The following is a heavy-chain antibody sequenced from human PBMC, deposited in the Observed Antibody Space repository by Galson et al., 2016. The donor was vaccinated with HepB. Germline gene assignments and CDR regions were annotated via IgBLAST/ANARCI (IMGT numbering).Heavy chain of an antibody. D-gene: IGHD6-6*01. CDR3: ARDLYSSSSGQEGMDI. V-gene: IGHV1-46*01. CDR2: INPSGTST. J-gene: IGHJ6*02. Sequence: SVKVSCKASGYTFTNYYIHWVRQAPGQGLEWMGDINPSGTSTRQAQKFQGRVTVSRDTSTSTVYMELSSLRSEDTAVYYCARDLYSSSSGQEGMDIWGQGTTVTVSS. CDR1: GYTFTNYY.